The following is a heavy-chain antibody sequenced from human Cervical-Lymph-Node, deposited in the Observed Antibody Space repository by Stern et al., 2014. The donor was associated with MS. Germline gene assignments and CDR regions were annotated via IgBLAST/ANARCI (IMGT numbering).Heavy chain of an antibody. D-gene: IGHD2-15*01. CDR2: IWDDGSNG. CDR1: GFTFRNYG. J-gene: IGHJ4*02. V-gene: IGHV3-33*01. CDR3: GRDNGYCSGGSCYGPIDY. Sequence: VQLVESGGGVVQPGRSLRLSCEVSGFTFRNYGLHWVRQAPGKGLEWLAGIWDDGSNGYHADSVKGRFLISRDNSRNTLYLQMNSLRDEDTGVYYCGRDNGYCSGGSCYGPIDYWGQGTLVTVSS.